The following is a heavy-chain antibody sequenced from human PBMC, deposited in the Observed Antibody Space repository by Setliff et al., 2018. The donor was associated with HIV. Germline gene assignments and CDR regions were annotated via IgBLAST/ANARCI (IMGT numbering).Heavy chain of an antibody. D-gene: IGHD2-15*01. CDR2: IYSSGTK. CDR1: GVTSGDYY. CDR3: ARGFCSGGFCHPNFYHYMDV. J-gene: IGHJ6*03. Sequence: SETLSLTCTFSGVTSGDYYWTWIRQHPVKGLEWIGYIYSSGTKYYNPSLKSRLAISLDTSKNQFSLNLESVTAADAAVYYCARGFCSGGFCHPNFYHYMDVWGKGTTVTVSS. V-gene: IGHV4-31*03.